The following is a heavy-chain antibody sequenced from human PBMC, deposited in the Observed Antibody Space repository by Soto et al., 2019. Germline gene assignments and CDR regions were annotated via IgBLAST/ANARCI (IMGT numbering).Heavy chain of an antibody. V-gene: IGHV3-23*01. CDR1: GFTFSSYA. CDR2: ISGSGDYT. D-gene: IGHD2-15*01. CDR3: AKDSRSHPQGWFDP. J-gene: IGHJ5*02. Sequence: EVPLLESGGGLVQPGESLRLSCAASGFTFSSYAMTWVRPAPGKGLEWVSSISGSGDYTYFADSVKGRFTISRDNSKDTLYLQMSSLRVEDTAIYYCAKDSRSHPQGWFDPWGQGTLVTVSS.